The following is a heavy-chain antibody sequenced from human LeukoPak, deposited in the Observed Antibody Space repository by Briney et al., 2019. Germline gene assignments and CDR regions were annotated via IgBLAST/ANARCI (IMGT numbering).Heavy chain of an antibody. J-gene: IGHJ6*03. Sequence: SETLSLTCTVSGGSISSRPYYWGWVRQLPGKGLEWIGTISYSGTTYYSPSLKSRVTISLDTSKNQFSLKLSSVTAADTAIYYCARDFSSSSTVYYYYYMDVWGKGTTVTVSS. CDR1: GGSISSRPYY. V-gene: IGHV4-39*07. CDR2: ISYSGTT. CDR3: ARDFSSSSTVYYYYYMDV. D-gene: IGHD6-6*01.